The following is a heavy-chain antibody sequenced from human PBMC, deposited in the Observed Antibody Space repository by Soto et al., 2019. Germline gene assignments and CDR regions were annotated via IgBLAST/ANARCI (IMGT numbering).Heavy chain of an antibody. CDR2: IIPIFGTT. V-gene: IGHV1-69*13. D-gene: IGHD2-2*01. CDR1: GGTFSSYA. J-gene: IGHJ6*02. CDR3: ARASVPAATFRVYYYYYGMDV. Sequence: RASVKVSCKASGGTFSSYAISWVRQAPGQGLEWMGGIIPIFGTTNYAQKFQGRVTITADESTSTAYMELSSLRSEDTAVYYCARASVPAATFRVYYYYYGMDVWGQGTTVTVSS.